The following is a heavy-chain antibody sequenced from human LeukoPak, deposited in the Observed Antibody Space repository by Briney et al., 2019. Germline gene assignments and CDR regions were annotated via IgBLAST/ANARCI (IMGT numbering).Heavy chain of an antibody. CDR2: IYHSGST. CDR3: ARSGITIFGANWFDP. CDR1: GGSISSGGYY. V-gene: IGHV4-30-2*01. J-gene: IGHJ5*02. D-gene: IGHD3-3*01. Sequence: SETLSLTCTVSGGSISSGGYYWSWIRQPPGKGLEWIGYIYHSGSTYYNPSLKSRVTISVDRSKNQFSLKLSSVTAADTAVYYCARSGITIFGANWFDPWGQGTLVTVSS.